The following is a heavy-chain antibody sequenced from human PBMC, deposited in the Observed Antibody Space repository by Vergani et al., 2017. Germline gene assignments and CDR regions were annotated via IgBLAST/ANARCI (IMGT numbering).Heavy chain of an antibody. CDR2: ISGSGGST. V-gene: IGHV3-23*04. CDR3: VRPMIVVVITDGFDY. D-gene: IGHD3-22*01. Sequence: EVQLVESGGGLVQPGGSLRLSCAASGFTVSSNYMSWVRQAPGKGLEWVSAISGSGGSTYYADSVKGRFTISRDNSKNTLYLQMNSLRAEDTAVYYCVRPMIVVVITDGFDYWGQGTLVTVSS. CDR1: GFTVSSNY. J-gene: IGHJ4*02.